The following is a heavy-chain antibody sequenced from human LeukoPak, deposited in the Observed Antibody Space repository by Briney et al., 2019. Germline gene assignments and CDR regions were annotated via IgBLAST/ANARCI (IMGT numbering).Heavy chain of an antibody. J-gene: IGHJ4*02. D-gene: IGHD3-10*01. V-gene: IGHV3-23*01. CDR2: ISCSGGST. CDR3: AKVSAGGLGWFGEPWAFDY. CDR1: GFTFSSYA. Sequence: GGSLRLSCAASGFTFSSYAMSWVRQAPGKGLEWVSAISCSGGSTYYADSVKGRFTISRDNSKNTLYLQMNSLRAEDTAVYYCAKVSAGGLGWFGEPWAFDYWGQGTLVTVSS.